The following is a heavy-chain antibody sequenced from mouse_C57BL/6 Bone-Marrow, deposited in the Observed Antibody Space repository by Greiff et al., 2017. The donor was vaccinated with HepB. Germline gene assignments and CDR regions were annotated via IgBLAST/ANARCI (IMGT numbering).Heavy chain of an antibody. J-gene: IGHJ1*03. Sequence: QVQLKQPGAELVKPGDSVKLSCKASGYTFTSYWMHWVKQRPEQGLEWIGMIHPNSGSTNYNEKFKSKATLTVDKSSSTAYMQLSSLTSEDSAVYYCARGGDWYFDVWGTGTTVTVSS. CDR2: IHPNSGST. V-gene: IGHV1-64*01. CDR3: ARGGDWYFDV. CDR1: GYTFTSYW.